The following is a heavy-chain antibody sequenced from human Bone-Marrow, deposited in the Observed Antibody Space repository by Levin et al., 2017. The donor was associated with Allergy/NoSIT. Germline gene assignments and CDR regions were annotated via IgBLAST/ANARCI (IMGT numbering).Heavy chain of an antibody. D-gene: IGHD1-1*01. CDR3: ATSSGDS. V-gene: IGHV3-30*03. CDR2: ISNDGRNK. J-gene: IGHJ4*02. Sequence: SCAASGFTFSDYGMHWVRQAPGQGLEWVAHISNDGRNKYYADSVKGRFTMSRDNSENTLYLQMDSLRVEDTAFYYCATSSGDSWGQGTLVTVSS. CDR1: GFTFSDYG.